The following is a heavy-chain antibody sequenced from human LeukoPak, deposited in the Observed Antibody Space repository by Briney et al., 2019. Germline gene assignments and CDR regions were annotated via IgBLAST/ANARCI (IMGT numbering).Heavy chain of an antibody. V-gene: IGHV4-59*01. D-gene: IGHD6-6*01. CDR3: TRDRSVSARLFDY. CDR2: IFYGGSA. J-gene: IGHJ4*02. Sequence: SETLSLTCTVSGDSISGYYWHWIRQPPGKGLEWIAYIFYGGSANCNPSLKSRVTISLDTSKNQFSLKLSSVTAADTAVYYCTRDRSVSARLFDYWGQGTLVTVSP. CDR1: GDSISGYY.